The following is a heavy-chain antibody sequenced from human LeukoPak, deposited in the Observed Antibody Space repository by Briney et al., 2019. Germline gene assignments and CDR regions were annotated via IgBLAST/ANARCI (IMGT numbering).Heavy chain of an antibody. V-gene: IGHV3-48*03. CDR3: ARRLASSGNY. J-gene: IGHJ4*02. CDR2: ISSSGSTI. CDR1: GFTFSSYE. D-gene: IGHD3-3*02. Sequence: GGSLRLSCAASGFTFSSYETSSVRQAPGKGLEWVSYISSSGSTIYYADSVKGRFTISRDNAKNSLYLQMNSLRAEDTAVYYCARRLASSGNYWGLGTLVTVSS.